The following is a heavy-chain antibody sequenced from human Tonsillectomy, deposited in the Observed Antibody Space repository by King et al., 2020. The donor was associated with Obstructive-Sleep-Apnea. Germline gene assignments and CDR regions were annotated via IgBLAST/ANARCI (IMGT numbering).Heavy chain of an antibody. CDR3: AKEGGGSGIYWVDS. V-gene: IGHV3-23*04. CDR1: GFTFSNYA. CDR2: ITTRGTT. J-gene: IGHJ4*02. D-gene: IGHD3-10*01. Sequence: VQLVESGGGMVQPGGSLRLSCLASGFTFSNYAISWVRQAPGKGLEWFAAITTRGTTFYAASVGGRLTISRDNSKYTVNLQVNSLRAEDTALYYCAKEGGGSGIYWVDSWGQGTLVTVSS.